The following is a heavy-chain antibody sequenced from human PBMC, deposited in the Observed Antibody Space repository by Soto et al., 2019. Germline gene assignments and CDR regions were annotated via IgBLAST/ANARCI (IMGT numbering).Heavy chain of an antibody. J-gene: IGHJ4*02. V-gene: IGHV1-18*01. Sequence: ASVKVSCKASGYTFTSYGISWVRQAPGQGLEWMGWISAYNGNTNYAQKLQGRVTMTTDTSTSTAYMELRSLRSDDTAVYYCARVNYHGSGSHGYYFDYWGQGTLVTVSS. CDR1: GYTFTSYG. CDR2: ISAYNGNT. D-gene: IGHD3-10*01. CDR3: ARVNYHGSGSHGYYFDY.